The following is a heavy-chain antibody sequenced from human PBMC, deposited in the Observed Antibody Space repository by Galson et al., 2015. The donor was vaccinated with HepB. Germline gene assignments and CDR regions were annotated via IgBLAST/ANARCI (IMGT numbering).Heavy chain of an antibody. J-gene: IGHJ4*02. V-gene: IGHV2-26*01. Sequence: PALVKPTQTLTLTCTVSGFSLSNARMGVSWIRQPPGKALEWLAHIFSNDEKSYSTSLKSRLTISRDTSKSQVVLTMTNMDPVDTATYYCARIPPYYYDSSGRLYYFDYWGQGTLVTVSS. CDR2: IFSNDEK. CDR3: ARIPPYYYDSSGRLYYFDY. CDR1: GFSLSNARMG. D-gene: IGHD3-22*01.